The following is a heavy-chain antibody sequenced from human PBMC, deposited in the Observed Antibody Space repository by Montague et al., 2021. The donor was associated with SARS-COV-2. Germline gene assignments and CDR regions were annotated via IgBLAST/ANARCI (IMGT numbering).Heavy chain of an antibody. V-gene: IGHV2-5*01. CDR1: GFSLSTPNVG. D-gene: IGHD3-9*01. CDR3: AHLIRYYDIFTGIPFDY. Sequence: PALVKPTQTHTLTCTFSGFSLSTPNVGVGWIRQPPGKALEWVAVXYSNDEKRYSPSLRNRLTITKDTAKNQVVLSLTYVDPVDTATYYCAHLIRYYDIFTGIPFDYWGQGSQVTVSS. CDR2: XYSNDEK. J-gene: IGHJ4*02.